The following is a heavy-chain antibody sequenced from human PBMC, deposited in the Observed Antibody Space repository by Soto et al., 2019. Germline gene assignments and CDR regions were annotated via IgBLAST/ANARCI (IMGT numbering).Heavy chain of an antibody. CDR1: GGSFSGYY. Sequence: QVQLQQWGAGLLKPSETLSLTCTVYGGSFSGYYWSWIRQPPGKGLEWIGEINHSGSPNYNPSLKSRVALSVATSKNQFSLKLGSATAADTAVYYCARGWGRIFDYWGQGTLVTVSS. CDR3: ARGWGRIFDY. CDR2: INHSGSP. D-gene: IGHD7-27*01. J-gene: IGHJ4*02. V-gene: IGHV4-34*01.